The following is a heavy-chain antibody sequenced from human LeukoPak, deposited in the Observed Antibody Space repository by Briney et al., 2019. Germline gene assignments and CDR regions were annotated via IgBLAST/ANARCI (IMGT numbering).Heavy chain of an antibody. CDR3: ASAFTYVRLGDH. V-gene: IGHV3-74*01. Sequence: GGSLRLSCVVSGLSFSEYWMHWVRQAPGKGLVWVARSNLHGTTVDYADSVKGRFTISRDNANNTLFLRMNSLRAEDTAVYYCASAFTYVRLGDHWGQGTLVTVSS. CDR2: SNLHGTTV. J-gene: IGHJ4*02. D-gene: IGHD3-16*01. CDR1: GLSFSEYW.